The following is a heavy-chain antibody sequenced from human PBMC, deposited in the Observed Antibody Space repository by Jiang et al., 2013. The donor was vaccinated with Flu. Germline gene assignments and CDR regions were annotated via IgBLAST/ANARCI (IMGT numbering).Heavy chain of an antibody. V-gene: IGHV5-51*01. CDR3: ARGGEGTRITIFGVVIPPHFDL. J-gene: IGHJ2*01. Sequence: EWMGIIYPGDSDTRYSPSFQGQVTISADKSISTAYLQWSSLKASDTAMYYCARGGEGTRITIFGVVIPPHFDLWGRGTLVTVSS. D-gene: IGHD3-3*01. CDR2: IYPGDSDT.